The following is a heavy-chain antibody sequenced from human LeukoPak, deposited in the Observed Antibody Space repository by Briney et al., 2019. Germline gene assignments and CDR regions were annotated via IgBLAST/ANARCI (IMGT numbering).Heavy chain of an antibody. V-gene: IGHV3-11*01. CDR1: GFTFSDYY. Sequence: SGGSLRLSCAASGFTFSDYYMSWIRQAPGKGLEWVSYISSSGSTIYYADSVKGRFTISRDNAKNSLYLQMNSLRAEDTAVYYCARDRYYYDSSGYYPAYYFDYWGQGTLVTVSS. CDR2: ISSSGSTI. CDR3: ARDRYYYDSSGYYPAYYFDY. J-gene: IGHJ4*02. D-gene: IGHD3-22*01.